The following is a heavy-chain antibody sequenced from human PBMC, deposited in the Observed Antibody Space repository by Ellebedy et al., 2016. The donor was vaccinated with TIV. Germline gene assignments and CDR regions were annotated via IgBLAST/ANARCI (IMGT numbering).Heavy chain of an antibody. V-gene: IGHV3-21*01. CDR2: ISSSSSYI. J-gene: IGHJ6*02. Sequence: ESLKISCAASGFTFSSYSMNWVRQAPGKGLEWVSSISSSSSYIYYADSVKGRFTISRDNSKNSLYLQMHSLRAEDTAVYYCARDLSRRGNLYGMDVWGQGTTVTVSS. CDR3: ARDLSRRGNLYGMDV. CDR1: GFTFSSYS. D-gene: IGHD1-1*01.